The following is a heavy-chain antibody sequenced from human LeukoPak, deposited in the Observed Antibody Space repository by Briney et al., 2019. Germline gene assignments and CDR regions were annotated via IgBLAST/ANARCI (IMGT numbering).Heavy chain of an antibody. V-gene: IGHV3-23*01. CDR1: GFSFSAYV. D-gene: IGHD3-3*01. J-gene: IGHJ6*03. Sequence: PGGSLRLSCAASGFSFSAYVMSWVRLAPGKGLEWISAISGSSGSTYYADSVKGRFTISRDNPKNILYLQMHSLRAEDTAVYYCVKNYWSGKYYFYYMDVWGKGTTVTVSS. CDR3: VKNYWSGKYYFYYMDV. CDR2: ISGSSGST.